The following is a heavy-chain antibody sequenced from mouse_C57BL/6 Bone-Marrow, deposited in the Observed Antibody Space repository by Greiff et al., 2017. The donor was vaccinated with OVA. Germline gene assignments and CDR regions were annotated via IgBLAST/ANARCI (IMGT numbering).Heavy chain of an antibody. Sequence: VQLKQSGPELVKPGDSVKISCKASGYSFTGYFMHWVLQSHGKSLEWIGRINPYNGDTFYNQKFKGKATLTVDKSSSTAHMELRSLTSEDSAVYYCERSNIYYGPYYAMDYWGQGTSVTVSS. V-gene: IGHV1-20*01. D-gene: IGHD2-1*01. CDR2: INPYNGDT. J-gene: IGHJ4*01. CDR3: ERSNIYYGPYYAMDY. CDR1: GYSFTGYF.